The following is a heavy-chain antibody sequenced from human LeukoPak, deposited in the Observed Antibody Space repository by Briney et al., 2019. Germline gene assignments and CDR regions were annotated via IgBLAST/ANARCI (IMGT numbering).Heavy chain of an antibody. V-gene: IGHV3-30*18. CDR3: AKDSRAVAGNNWFDP. CDR1: GFTFSSYG. D-gene: IGHD6-19*01. Sequence: GGSLRLSCAASGFTFSSYGMHWVRQAPGKGLEWVAVISYDGSNKYYADSVKGRFTISRDNSKNTLYLQMNSLRAEDTAVYYCAKDSRAVAGNNWFDPWGQGTLVTVSS. CDR2: ISYDGSNK. J-gene: IGHJ5*02.